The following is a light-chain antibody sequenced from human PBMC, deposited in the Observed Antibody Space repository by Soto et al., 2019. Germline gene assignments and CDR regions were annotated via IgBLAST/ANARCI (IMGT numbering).Light chain of an antibody. V-gene: IGKV3-11*01. CDR2: DTS. Sequence: EVVLTQSPATLSLSPGERATLSCRASQSVSSFLDWYQQKPGQAPRLLIYDTSNRATGIPARFSGSGAGTAFTLTTISLEPEDFAVYYCQQHISRPSITFGQGTRLEIK. J-gene: IGKJ5*01. CDR3: QQHISRPSIT. CDR1: QSVSSF.